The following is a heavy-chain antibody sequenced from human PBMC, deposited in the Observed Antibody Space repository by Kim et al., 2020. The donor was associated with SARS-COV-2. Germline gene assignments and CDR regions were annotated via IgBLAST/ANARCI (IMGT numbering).Heavy chain of an antibody. CDR3: ARRAPDGVYRAAAGAYYYYGMDV. CDR2: IYTSGST. CDR1: GGSISSGSYY. Sequence: SETLSLTCTVSGGSISSGSYYWSWIRQPAGKGLEWIGRIYTSGSTNYNPSLKSRVTISVDTSKNQFSLKLSSVTAADTAVDYCARRAPDGVYRAAAGAYYYYGMDVWGPGTTVTGSS. V-gene: IGHV4-61*02. D-gene: IGHD6-13*01. J-gene: IGHJ6*02.